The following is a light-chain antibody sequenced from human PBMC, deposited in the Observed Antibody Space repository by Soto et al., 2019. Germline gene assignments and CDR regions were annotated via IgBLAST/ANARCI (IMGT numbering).Light chain of an antibody. V-gene: IGKV3-15*01. CDR2: GAS. Sequence: EIVMTQSPATLSVSPGEGATLSCRASQSVRTKLAWYQQKAGQAPRLLIYGASTRATGVSDRFSGSGPGTEYTLTISSLQSEDFAVYYCQQYDTWPSITFGQGTRLEIK. J-gene: IGKJ5*01. CDR3: QQYDTWPSIT. CDR1: QSVRTK.